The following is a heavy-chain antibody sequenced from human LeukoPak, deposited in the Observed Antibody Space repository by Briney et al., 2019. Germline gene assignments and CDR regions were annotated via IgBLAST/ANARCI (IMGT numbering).Heavy chain of an antibody. CDR3: ARGPDIVAVPAARPVYYYYYGMDV. J-gene: IGHJ6*02. CDR1: GGSISSYY. V-gene: IGHV4-4*07. D-gene: IGHD2-2*01. CDR2: IYTSGST. Sequence: SETLSLTCTVSGGSISSYYWSWIRQPAGKGLEWIGRIYTSGSTNYNPSLKSRVTMSVDTSKNQFSLKLSSVTAADTAVYYCARGPDIVAVPAARPVYYYYYGMDVWGQGTTVTVSS.